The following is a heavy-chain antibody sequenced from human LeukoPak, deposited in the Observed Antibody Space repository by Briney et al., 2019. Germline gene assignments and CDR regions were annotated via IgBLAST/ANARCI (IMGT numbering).Heavy chain of an antibody. CDR2: INPNSGGT. J-gene: IGHJ4*02. V-gene: IGHV1-2*02. CDR3: AKSTLKSSVYYSYGY. Sequence: ASVKVSCKASGYTFTGYYMHWVRQAPGQGLEWMGWINPNSGGTNYAQKFQGRVTMTRDTSISTAYMELSRLRSDDTAVYYCAKSTLKSSVYYSYGYWGKGTLVTVSS. CDR1: GYTFTGYY. D-gene: IGHD3-22*01.